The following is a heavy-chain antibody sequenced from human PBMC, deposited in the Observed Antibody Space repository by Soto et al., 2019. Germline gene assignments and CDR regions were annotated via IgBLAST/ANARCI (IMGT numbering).Heavy chain of an antibody. CDR2: IYYSGST. J-gene: IGHJ6*02. Sequence: SETLSLTCTVSGGSVSSGSYYWSWIRQPPGKGLEWIGYIYYSGSTNYNPSLKSRVTISVDTSKNQFSVKLSSVTSADTAVYYCARSPGLFYGMDVWGQGATVTVSS. V-gene: IGHV4-61*01. CDR1: GGSVSSGSYY. CDR3: ARSPGLFYGMDV. D-gene: IGHD3-16*01.